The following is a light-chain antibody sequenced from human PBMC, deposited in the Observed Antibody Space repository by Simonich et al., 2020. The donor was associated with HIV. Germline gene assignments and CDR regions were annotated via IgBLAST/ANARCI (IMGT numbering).Light chain of an antibody. CDR2: WAS. V-gene: IGKV4-1*01. Sequence: DIVMTQSPDSLAVSLGERATINCKSSQSVLHSSNNKNYLAWYQQKPGQPPKLLIYWASTRESGVPDRFSASGSGTDFTLTISSLQAEDVAVYYCQQYYNTPVTFGQGTRLEIK. CDR1: QSVLHSSNNKNY. CDR3: QQYYNTPVT. J-gene: IGKJ5*01.